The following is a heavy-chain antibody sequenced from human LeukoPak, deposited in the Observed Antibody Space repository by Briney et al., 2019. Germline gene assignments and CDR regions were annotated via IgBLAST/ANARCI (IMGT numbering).Heavy chain of an antibody. V-gene: IGHV1-24*01. CDR2: FDPEDGET. J-gene: IGHJ4*02. CDR3: ARENYYDSSGYSDY. Sequence: ASVKVSCKVSGYTLTELSMHWVRQAPGKGLEWMGGFDPEDGETIYAQKFQGRVTITADESTSTAYMELSSLRSEDTAVYYCARENYYDSSGYSDYWGQGTLVTVSS. CDR1: GYTLTELS. D-gene: IGHD3-22*01.